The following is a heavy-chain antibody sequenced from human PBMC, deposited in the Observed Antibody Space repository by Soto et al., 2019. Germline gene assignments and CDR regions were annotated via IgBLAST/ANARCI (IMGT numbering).Heavy chain of an antibody. CDR3: ASLDTAMLKTAGY. J-gene: IGHJ4*02. CDR1: GLTFSSW. CDR2: TTQDGSGK. V-gene: IGHV3-7*01. D-gene: IGHD5-18*01. Sequence: PGRSLRLSCVASGLTFSSWMSWVRQAPGKGLEWVAMTTQDGSGKHYVDSVKGRFTISRDSAKNSMYLQMNSLTVEDTAMYYCASLDTAMLKTAGYWGQGTQVTVSS.